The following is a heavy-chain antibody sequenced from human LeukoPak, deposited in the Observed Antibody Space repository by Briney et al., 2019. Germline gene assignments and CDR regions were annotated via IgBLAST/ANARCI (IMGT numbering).Heavy chain of an antibody. Sequence: SVTLSLTCTVSSDSISQRNYYWGWLRRPPGKTLDWLACSYCSGSTYFDPTLKSRMSVSADMSKNQSSLKVTSVTAADTAVYYCARNGNDYGDCWFDYWGLGNLVIVSS. J-gene: IGHJ4*02. CDR1: SDSISQRNYY. V-gene: IGHV4-39*01. D-gene: IGHD4-17*01. CDR3: ARNGNDYGDCWFDY. CDR2: SYCSGST.